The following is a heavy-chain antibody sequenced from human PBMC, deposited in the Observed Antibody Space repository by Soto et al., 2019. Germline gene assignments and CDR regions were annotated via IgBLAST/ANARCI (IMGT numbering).Heavy chain of an antibody. V-gene: IGHV3-21*01. D-gene: IGHD3-22*01. CDR1: GFTFSSYS. CDR3: ASSDGIVVVITY. CDR2: ISSSSSYI. J-gene: IGHJ4*02. Sequence: EVQLVESGGGLVKPGGSLRLSCAASGFTFSSYSMNWVRQAPGKGLEWVSSISSSSSYIYYADSVKGRFTISRDNAKNSLYRQMNSLRAEDTAVYYCASSDGIVVVITYWGQGTLVTVSS.